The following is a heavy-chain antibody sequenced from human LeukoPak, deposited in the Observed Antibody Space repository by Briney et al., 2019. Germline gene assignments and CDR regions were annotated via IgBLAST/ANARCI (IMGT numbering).Heavy chain of an antibody. V-gene: IGHV3-7*01. Sequence: GGSLRLSCAASGFTFSSYWMSRVRQAPGKGLEWVATIKQDGSEKYYVDSMKGRFTISRDNAKNSLSLQMNSLRAEDTAVYYCASRGFGEPFDYWGQGTLVTVSS. CDR1: GFTFSSYW. CDR3: ASRGFGEPFDY. J-gene: IGHJ4*02. CDR2: IKQDGSEK. D-gene: IGHD3-10*01.